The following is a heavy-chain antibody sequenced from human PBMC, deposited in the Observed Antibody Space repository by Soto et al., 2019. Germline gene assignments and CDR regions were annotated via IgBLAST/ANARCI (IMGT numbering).Heavy chain of an antibody. J-gene: IGHJ4*02. V-gene: IGHV4-59*01. D-gene: IGHD3-22*01. Sequence: SETLSLTCTVSGGSISSYYWSWIRQPPGKGLEWIGYIYYSGSTNYNPSLKSRVTISVDTSKNQFSLKLSSVTAADTAVYYCASEDYDSSGGGIDYWGQGTLVTVSS. CDR1: GGSISSYY. CDR3: ASEDYDSSGGGIDY. CDR2: IYYSGST.